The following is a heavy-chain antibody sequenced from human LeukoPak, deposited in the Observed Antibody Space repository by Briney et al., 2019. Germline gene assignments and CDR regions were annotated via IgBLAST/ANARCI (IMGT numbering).Heavy chain of an antibody. CDR3: ARDGDGHFDY. D-gene: IGHD2-21*01. CDR2: ISFSSNTM. CDR1: GFTFSASS. J-gene: IGHJ4*02. Sequence: GRSLRLSCAASGFTFSASSMNWVRQAPGKGLEWVSYISFSSNTMYYADSVKGRFTISRDNAKNSLSLQMDSLRDEDTAVYYCARDGDGHFDYWGQGTLVTVSS. V-gene: IGHV3-48*02.